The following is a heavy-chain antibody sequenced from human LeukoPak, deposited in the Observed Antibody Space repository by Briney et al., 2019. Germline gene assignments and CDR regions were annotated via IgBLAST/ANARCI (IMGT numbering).Heavy chain of an antibody. V-gene: IGHV4-59*08. CDR2: IYYSGST. D-gene: IGHD2-2*01. CDR3: ARHVGYCSSTSCYYYYGMDV. J-gene: IGHJ6*02. Sequence: SETLSLTCTVSGGSISSYYWSWIRQPLGKGLEWIGYIYYSGSTNYNPSLKSRVTISVDTSKNQFSLKLSSVTAADTAVYYCARHVGYCSSTSCYYYYGMDVWGQGTTVTVSS. CDR1: GGSISSYY.